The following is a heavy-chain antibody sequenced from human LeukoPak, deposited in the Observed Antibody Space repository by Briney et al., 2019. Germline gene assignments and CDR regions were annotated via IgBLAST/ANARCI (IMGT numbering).Heavy chain of an antibody. CDR2: INPNSGGT. Sequence: ASVKVSCKASGYTFTGSYMHWVRQAPGQGLEWMGWINPNSGGTNYAQQFQDRVTMTRNTSISTAYMELSRLTSDDTAMYYCARSASLYSNYDYWGQGTLVTVSS. CDR1: GYTFTGSY. CDR3: ARSASLYSNYDY. D-gene: IGHD4-11*01. V-gene: IGHV1-2*02. J-gene: IGHJ4*02.